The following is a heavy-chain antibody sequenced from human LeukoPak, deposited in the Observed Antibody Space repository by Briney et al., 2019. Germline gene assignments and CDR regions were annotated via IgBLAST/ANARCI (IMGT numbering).Heavy chain of an antibody. D-gene: IGHD6-19*01. J-gene: IGHJ4*02. CDR3: ATDRSSGWTFDY. CDR1: GYTFISYD. Sequence: GASVKVSCKASGYTFISYDINWVRQATGQGLEWMGWMNPNSGNTGYAQKFQGRVTMTEDTSTDTAYMELSSLRSEDTAVYYCATDRSSGWTFDYWGQGTLVTVSS. CDR2: MNPNSGNT. V-gene: IGHV1-8*01.